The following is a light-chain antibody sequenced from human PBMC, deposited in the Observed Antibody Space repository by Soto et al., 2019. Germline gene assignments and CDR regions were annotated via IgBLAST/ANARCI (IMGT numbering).Light chain of an antibody. J-gene: IGLJ2*01. V-gene: IGLV1-51*01. Sequence: QSVLTQPHSGYAAPGQKVTISCSGSSSNIGNNYVSWYQQLPGTAPKLLIYDSNKRPSGIPDRFSGSKSGTSATLGITGLQTGDEADYYCGTWDSSLSAVVFGGGTKLTVL. CDR2: DSN. CDR3: GTWDSSLSAVV. CDR1: SSNIGNNY.